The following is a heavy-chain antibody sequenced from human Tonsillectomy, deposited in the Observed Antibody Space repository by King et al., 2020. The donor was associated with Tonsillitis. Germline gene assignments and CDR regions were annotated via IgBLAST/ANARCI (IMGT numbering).Heavy chain of an antibody. CDR2: YDPENGKT. CDR3: ATNTKVYYYGMDV. J-gene: IGHJ6*02. Sequence: MQLVQSGAEVKKPGTSVMVSCKVSGYTLTAISMHWVRQTPGKGLEWIGGYDPENGKTIYAQRFQGRVTMTEDTSTDKAYMELSSLRSEDTAVYYCATNTKVYYYGMDVWGQGTTVIVSS. CDR1: GYTLTAIS. V-gene: IGHV1-24*01.